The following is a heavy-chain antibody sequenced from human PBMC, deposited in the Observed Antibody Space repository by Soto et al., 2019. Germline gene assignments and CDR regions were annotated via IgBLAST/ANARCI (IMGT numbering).Heavy chain of an antibody. V-gene: IGHV4-30-4*01. CDR3: ARGRYCLTGRCFPNWFDS. CDR2: TYKSATT. D-gene: IGHD7-27*01. J-gene: IGHJ5*01. CDR1: GDSISNLDYF. Sequence: SETLSLTCSVSGDSISNLDYFWAWIRQPPGQALEYIGYTYKSATTYYNPSFESRVAISVDTSKSQFSLNVTSVTAADTAVYFCARGRYCLTGRCFPNWFDSWGQGALVTVSS.